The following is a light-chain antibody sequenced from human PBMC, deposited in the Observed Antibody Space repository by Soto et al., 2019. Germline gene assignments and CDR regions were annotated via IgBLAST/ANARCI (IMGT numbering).Light chain of an antibody. CDR3: LQYNSLWT. V-gene: IGKV1-5*01. J-gene: IGKJ1*01. Sequence: GDRVVITCRASQRINDWLAWYQQKPEKAPKLLIYDASTLESGVPSRFSGTAAGTEFTLTINSLQPDDFATYYCLQYNSLWTSGQGTKVDIK. CDR2: DAS. CDR1: QRINDW.